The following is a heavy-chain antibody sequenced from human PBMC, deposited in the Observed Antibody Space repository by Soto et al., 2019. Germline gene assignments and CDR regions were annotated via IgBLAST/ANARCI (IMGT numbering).Heavy chain of an antibody. V-gene: IGHV1-3*01. CDR1: GYTFTSYA. CDR2: INAGNGNT. Sequence: QVQLVQSGAEVKKPGASVKVSCKASGYTFTSYAIHWVRQAPGQRLEWMGWINAGNGNTKYSQKFQGRVTITRDTPGRTAYWELGSLGFEDMTVYYCARGLGGPGSYSDYWGQGTLVTVSS. J-gene: IGHJ4*02. CDR3: ARGLGGPGSYSDY. D-gene: IGHD3-10*01.